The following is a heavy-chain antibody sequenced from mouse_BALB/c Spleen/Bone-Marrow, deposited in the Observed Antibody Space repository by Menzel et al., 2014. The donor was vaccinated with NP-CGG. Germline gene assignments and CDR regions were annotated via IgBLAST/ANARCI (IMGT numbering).Heavy chain of an antibody. Sequence: EVQLQQSGAELVKLGASVKLSCTASGFNIKDTYMHWVKQRPEQGLEWIGRIDPANGNTKYDPKFQGKATITADTSYNTAYLQLSSLTSEDTAVYYCASYYYGRAWFAYWGQGTLVTVSA. D-gene: IGHD1-1*01. J-gene: IGHJ3*01. CDR2: IDPANGNT. CDR3: ASYYYGRAWFAY. V-gene: IGHV14-3*02. CDR1: GFNIKDTY.